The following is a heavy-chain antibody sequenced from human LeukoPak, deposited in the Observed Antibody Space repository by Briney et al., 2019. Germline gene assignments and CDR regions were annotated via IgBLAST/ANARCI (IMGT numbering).Heavy chain of an antibody. CDR1: GFTFTDYY. D-gene: IGHD3-16*01. CDR2: ISTSGSTI. Sequence: GGSLRLSCAVSGFTFTDYYMSWVRQAPGKGLEWIAYISTSGSTIYYADSVKGRFTISRDNAKNSLYLQMNSLRAEDTAVYYCARDGLYSSDYWGQGTLVTVSS. V-gene: IGHV3-11*04. J-gene: IGHJ4*02. CDR3: ARDGLYSSDY.